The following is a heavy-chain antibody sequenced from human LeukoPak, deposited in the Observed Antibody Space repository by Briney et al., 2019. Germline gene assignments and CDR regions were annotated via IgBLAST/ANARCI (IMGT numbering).Heavy chain of an antibody. Sequence: SETLSLTCTVSGGSISSYYWSWIRQPAGKGLEWIGRIYTSGSTNYNPSLKSRVTMSVDTSKNQFSLKLSSVTAADTAVYYCARDEPYDSSGYYYAEGPMGAFDIWGQGTMVTVSS. V-gene: IGHV4-4*07. CDR3: ARDEPYDSSGYYYAEGPMGAFDI. D-gene: IGHD3-22*01. CDR2: IYTSGST. CDR1: GGSISSYY. J-gene: IGHJ3*02.